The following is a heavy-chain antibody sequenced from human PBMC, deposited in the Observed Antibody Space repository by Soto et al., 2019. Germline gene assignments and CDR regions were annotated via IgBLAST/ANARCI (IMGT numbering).Heavy chain of an antibody. V-gene: IGHV4-39*07. CDR1: GGSISISTYY. CDR3: ARGRGYSYGYGMDV. J-gene: IGHJ6*02. CDR2: IYYSGST. Sequence: SETLSLTCTVSGGSISISTYYWGWIRQPPGKGLEWIGSIYYSGSTYYNPSLKSRVTISVDTSKNQFSLKLSSVTAADTAVYYCARGRGYSYGYGMDVWGQGTTVTVSS. D-gene: IGHD5-18*01.